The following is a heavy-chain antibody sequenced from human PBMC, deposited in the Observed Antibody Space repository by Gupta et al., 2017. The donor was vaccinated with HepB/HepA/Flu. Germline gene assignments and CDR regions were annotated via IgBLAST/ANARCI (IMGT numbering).Heavy chain of an antibody. CDR2: VYYSGNT. CDR3: ARAFTGTHFDY. D-gene: IGHD3-9*01. J-gene: IGHJ4*02. CDR1: GGSINSYY. Sequence: QVQLQESGPGLVKPSETLSLTCTFSGGSINSYYWSWIRQSPGKGLEWIGSVYYSGNTNYNPSLKSRLTISVDTSKNQFSLKMSSVTAADTAVYYCARAFTGTHFDYWGQGNLVTVSS. V-gene: IGHV4-59*01.